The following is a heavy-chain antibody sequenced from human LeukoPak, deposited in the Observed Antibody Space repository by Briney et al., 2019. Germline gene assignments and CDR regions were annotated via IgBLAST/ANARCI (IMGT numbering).Heavy chain of an antibody. CDR3: ARDDWNDVFYYYMDV. D-gene: IGHD1-1*01. J-gene: IGHJ6*03. V-gene: IGHV3-30*04. Sequence: PGGSLRLSCAASGFTFSSYAMHWVRQAPGKGLEWVAVISYDGSNKYYADSVKGRFTISRDNSKNTLYLQMNSLRAEDTAVYYCARDDWNDVFYYYMDVWGKGTTVTVSS. CDR2: ISYDGSNK. CDR1: GFTFSSYA.